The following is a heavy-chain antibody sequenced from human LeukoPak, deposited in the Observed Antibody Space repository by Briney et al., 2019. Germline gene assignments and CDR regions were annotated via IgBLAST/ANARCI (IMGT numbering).Heavy chain of an antibody. CDR1: GFTFSSYA. J-gene: IGHJ3*02. V-gene: IGHV3-23*01. Sequence: GGSLRLSCAGSGFTFSSYAMSWVRQAPGKGLEWVSAISGSGGSTFYADSVKGRFTISRDNSKNTLYLQMSSLRAEDTAVYYCTKDDAYSSSWYACDIWGQGTMVTVSS. CDR3: TKDDAYSSSWYACDI. D-gene: IGHD6-13*01. CDR2: ISGSGGST.